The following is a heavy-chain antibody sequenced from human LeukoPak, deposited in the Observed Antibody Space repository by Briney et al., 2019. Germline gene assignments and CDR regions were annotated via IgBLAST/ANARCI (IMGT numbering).Heavy chain of an antibody. Sequence: EASVKVSCKASGYTFTSYGISWVRQAPGQGLEWMGWISAYNGNTNYAQKLQGRVTMTTDTSTSTAYMELRSLRSDDTDVYYRARRRHFWSGYRDYYYYHMDVWGKGTTVTVSS. V-gene: IGHV1-18*01. J-gene: IGHJ6*03. CDR1: GYTFTSYG. D-gene: IGHD3-3*02. CDR3: ARRRHFWSGYRDYYYYHMDV. CDR2: ISAYNGNT.